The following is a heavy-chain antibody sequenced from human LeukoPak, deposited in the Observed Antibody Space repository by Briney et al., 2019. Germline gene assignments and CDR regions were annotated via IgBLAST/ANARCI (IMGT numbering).Heavy chain of an antibody. CDR1: GGSISSSSYY. V-gene: IGHV4-39*01. D-gene: IGHD3-10*01. J-gene: IGHJ4*02. Sequence: PSETLSLTCTVSGGSISSSSYYWGWIRQPPGKGLEWIGSIYYSGSTYYNPSLKSRVTISVDTSKNQFSLKLSFVTAADTAVYYCARLARKSSRLWFGEFIDYWGQGTLVTVSS. CDR2: IYYSGST. CDR3: ARLARKSSRLWFGEFIDY.